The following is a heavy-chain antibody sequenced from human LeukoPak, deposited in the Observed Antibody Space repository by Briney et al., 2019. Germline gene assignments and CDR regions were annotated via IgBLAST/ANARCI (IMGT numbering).Heavy chain of an antibody. Sequence: PGRSLRLSCAASGFTFSSYGMHWVRQAPGKGLEWVAVIWYDGSNKYYADSVKGRFTISRDNSKNTLYLQMNSLRAEDTAVYYCARDRNVLTGTTRFDYWGQGTLVTVSS. CDR2: IWYDGSNK. J-gene: IGHJ4*02. V-gene: IGHV3-33*08. CDR1: GFTFSSYG. D-gene: IGHD1-20*01. CDR3: ARDRNVLTGTTRFDY.